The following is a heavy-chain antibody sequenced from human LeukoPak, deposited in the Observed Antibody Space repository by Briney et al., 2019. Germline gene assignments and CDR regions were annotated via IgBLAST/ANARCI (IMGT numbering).Heavy chain of an antibody. J-gene: IGHJ5*02. V-gene: IGHV2-5*02. CDR2: IYWDDDK. CDR3: AHRRGGRGRSSGWYWFDP. CDR1: GFSLSTSGVG. D-gene: IGHD6-19*01. Sequence: ESGPTLVKPTQTLTLTCTFSGFSLSTSGVGVGWIRQPPGKALEWLALIYWDDDKRYSPSLKSRHTITKDTSKNQVVLTMTNMDPVDTATYYCAHRRGGRGRSSGWYWFDPWGQGTLVTVSS.